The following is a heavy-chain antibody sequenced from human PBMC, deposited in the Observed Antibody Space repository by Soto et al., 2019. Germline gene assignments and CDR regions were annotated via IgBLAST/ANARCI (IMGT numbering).Heavy chain of an antibody. J-gene: IGHJ6*02. CDR2: IIPIFGTA. Sequence: GASVKVSCKASGGTFSSYAISWVRQAPGQGLEWMGGIIPIFGTANYAQKFQGRVTITADESTSTAYMELSSLRSEDTAVYYCARGMAEGGYEGDYYYGMDLWGQGTTVTVSS. D-gene: IGHD5-12*01. CDR3: ARGMAEGGYEGDYYYGMDL. V-gene: IGHV1-69*13. CDR1: GGTFSSYA.